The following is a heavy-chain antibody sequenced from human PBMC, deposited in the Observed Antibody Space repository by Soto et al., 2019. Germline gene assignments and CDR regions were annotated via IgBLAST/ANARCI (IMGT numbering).Heavy chain of an antibody. CDR2: MSHSGGT. V-gene: IGHV4-34*01. J-gene: IGHJ3*02. CDR1: GGSVNSGNYY. CDR3: ARVERGTATTVVDASDI. D-gene: IGHD1-1*01. Sequence: QVQLQQWGAGLLKPSETLSLTCAVFGGSVNSGNYYWSWIRQPPGKGLEWIGEMSHSGGTHFNPSLKSLVTISVDKSKNKFSLKMSSVTAADTALYYCARVERGTATTVVDASDIWGPGTMVTVSS.